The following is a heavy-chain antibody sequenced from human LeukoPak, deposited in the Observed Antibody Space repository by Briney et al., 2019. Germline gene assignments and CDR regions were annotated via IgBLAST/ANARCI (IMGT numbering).Heavy chain of an antibody. Sequence: GGSLRLSCAASGFTFSSYSMNWVRQAPGKGLEWVSAISGSGGSTYYADSVKGRFTISRDNSKNTLYLQMNSLRAEDTAVYYCAKDRKERGYSYGSNYYYYYGMDVWGQGTTVTVSS. J-gene: IGHJ6*02. CDR1: GFTFSSYS. D-gene: IGHD5-18*01. V-gene: IGHV3-23*01. CDR2: ISGSGGST. CDR3: AKDRKERGYSYGSNYYYYYGMDV.